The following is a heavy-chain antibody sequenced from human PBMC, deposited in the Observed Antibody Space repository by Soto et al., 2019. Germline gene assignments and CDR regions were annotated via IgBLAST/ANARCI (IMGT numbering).Heavy chain of an antibody. Sequence: QVQLQESGPGLVKPSQTLSLTCTVSGGSISSGGYFWSWIRQPPGKGLEWIGNIFYSGTTYYNPSLXSXLTISVDPSKNQFSLKLSSVTAADTAVYFCARGVLYWGQGTLVTVSS. J-gene: IGHJ4*02. CDR1: GGSISSGGYF. CDR3: ARGVLY. D-gene: IGHD1-1*01. V-gene: IGHV4-31*03. CDR2: IFYSGTT.